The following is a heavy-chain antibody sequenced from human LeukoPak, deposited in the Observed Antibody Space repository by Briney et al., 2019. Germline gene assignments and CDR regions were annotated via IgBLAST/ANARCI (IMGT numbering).Heavy chain of an antibody. D-gene: IGHD1-14*01. J-gene: IGHJ1*01. CDR2: IDYRGST. V-gene: IGHV4-59*08. CDR1: GDSMNNYY. CDR3: ARLPRGPQPPDYCQN. Sequence: SETLSLTCTVSGDSMNNYYWSWIRQPPGKGMEYSGSIDYRGSTKYNPSLKSRVTISVATSKNQFSLRLSSVTAADTAVYFCARLPRGPQPPDYCQNWGQGTLVTVSS.